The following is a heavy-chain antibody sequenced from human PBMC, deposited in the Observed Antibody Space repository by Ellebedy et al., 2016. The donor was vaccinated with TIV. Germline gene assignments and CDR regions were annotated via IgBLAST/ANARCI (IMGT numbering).Heavy chain of an antibody. Sequence: SETLSLXCTVSGGSISSSSSYWGWIRQPPGKGLEWIGSTYYSGSTYYNPSLKSRVTISVDTSKTQFSLKLTSVTAADTAVYYCARAIIAPRPYYFDSWGQGALVTVSS. CDR1: GGSISSSSSY. CDR2: TYYSGST. CDR3: ARAIIAPRPYYFDS. J-gene: IGHJ4*02. D-gene: IGHD6-6*01. V-gene: IGHV4-39*07.